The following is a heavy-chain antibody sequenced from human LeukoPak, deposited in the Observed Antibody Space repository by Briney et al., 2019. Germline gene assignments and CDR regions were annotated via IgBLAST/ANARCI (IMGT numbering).Heavy chain of an antibody. Sequence: SETLSLTCTVSGGSISSGGYYWSWIRQHPGKGLEWIGYIYYGGSTYYNPSLKSRVTISVDTSKNQFSLKLSSVTAADTAVYYCATLWLEDYYGMDVWGQGTTVTVSS. CDR1: GGSISSGGYY. J-gene: IGHJ6*02. CDR2: IYYGGST. CDR3: ATLWLEDYYGMDV. V-gene: IGHV4-31*03. D-gene: IGHD6-19*01.